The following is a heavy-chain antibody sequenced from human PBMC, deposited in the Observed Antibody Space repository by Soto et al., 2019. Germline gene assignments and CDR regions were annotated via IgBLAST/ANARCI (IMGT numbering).Heavy chain of an antibody. J-gene: IGHJ4*02. CDR3: ARVAY. V-gene: IGHV3-21*01. CDR1: GFTFSRVS. CDR2: ISSASSET. Sequence: GGSLILSCGPSGFTFSRVSMNWVRQVPGKGLEWVASISSASSETWYSDSVKGRFIISRDNAQNSLFLQMNTLRPDDSAIYYCARVAYWGPGTQVTVSS.